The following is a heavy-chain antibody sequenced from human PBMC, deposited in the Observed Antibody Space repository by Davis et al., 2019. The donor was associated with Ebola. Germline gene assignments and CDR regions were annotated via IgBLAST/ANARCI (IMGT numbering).Heavy chain of an antibody. D-gene: IGHD3-16*01. J-gene: IGHJ6*02. Sequence: GESLKISCAASGFTFSSYSMNWVRQAPGKGLEWVSSISSSSSYIYYADSVKGRFTISRDNAKNSLYLQMNSLRAEDTAVYYCARDPAPYYDYIPFYYGMDVWGQGTTVTVSS. CDR3: ARDPAPYYDYIPFYYGMDV. V-gene: IGHV3-21*01. CDR1: GFTFSSYS. CDR2: ISSSSSYI.